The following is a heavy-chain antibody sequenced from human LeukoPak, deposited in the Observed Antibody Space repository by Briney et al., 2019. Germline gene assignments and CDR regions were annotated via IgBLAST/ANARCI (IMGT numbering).Heavy chain of an antibody. Sequence: ASVKVTCKASGYTFTSYYMHWVRQAPGQGHEWMGIINPSGSSTSYAQKFQGRVTMTRDTSTSTVYMELSSLRSEDTAVYYCAREKMYYDDSSGLAYYYYGMDVWGQGTTVTVSS. CDR1: GYTFTSYY. D-gene: IGHD3-22*01. CDR2: INPSGSST. V-gene: IGHV1-46*01. CDR3: AREKMYYDDSSGLAYYYYGMDV. J-gene: IGHJ6*02.